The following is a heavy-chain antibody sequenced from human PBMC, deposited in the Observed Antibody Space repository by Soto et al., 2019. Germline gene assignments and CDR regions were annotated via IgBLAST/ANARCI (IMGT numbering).Heavy chain of an antibody. D-gene: IGHD6-6*01. Sequence: ASVKVSCKASGYTFTSYDINWVRQATGQGLEWMGWMNPNSGNTGYAQKFQGRVTMTRNTSISTAYMELSSLRSEDTAVYYCARRVGKYSSSSFHYYYYMDVWGKGTTVTVSS. CDR1: GYTFTSYD. V-gene: IGHV1-8*01. CDR3: ARRVGKYSSSSFHYYYYMDV. CDR2: MNPNSGNT. J-gene: IGHJ6*03.